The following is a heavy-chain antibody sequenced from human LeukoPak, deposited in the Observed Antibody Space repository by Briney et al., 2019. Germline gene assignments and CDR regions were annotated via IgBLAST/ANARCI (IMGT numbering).Heavy chain of an antibody. CDR3: ARGRYYDSSGYHPFFDY. D-gene: IGHD3-22*01. CDR2: IYTSGST. V-gene: IGHV4-61*02. Sequence: PSQTLSLTCTVSGGSISSGSYYRSWIRQPAGKGLEWIGRIYTSGSTNYNPSLKSRVTISVDTSKNQFSLKLSSVTAADTAVYYCARGRYYDSSGYHPFFDYWGQGTLVTVSS. CDR1: GGSISSGSYY. J-gene: IGHJ4*02.